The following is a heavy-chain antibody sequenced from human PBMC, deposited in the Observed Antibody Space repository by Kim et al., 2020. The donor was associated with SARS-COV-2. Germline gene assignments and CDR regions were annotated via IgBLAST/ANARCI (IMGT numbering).Heavy chain of an antibody. J-gene: IGHJ4*02. Sequence: GGSLRLSCASSGITFRVNAMNWVRQAPGKGLEWVSGISGSGGSTYYADSVKGRFTISRDNSKNTLYLQMNSLRAEDTAVYYCAKGSGDSVYANFDYWGQGTQVTVSS. CDR1: GITFRVNA. CDR2: ISGSGGST. D-gene: IGHD5-12*01. CDR3: AKGSGDSVYANFDY. V-gene: IGHV3-23*01.